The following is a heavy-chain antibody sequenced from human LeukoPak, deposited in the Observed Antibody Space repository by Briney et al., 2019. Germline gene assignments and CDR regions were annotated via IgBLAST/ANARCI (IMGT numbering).Heavy chain of an antibody. CDR3: ARGGIAVAGNYMDV. Sequence: PSQTLSLTCTVSGGSISSGGYYWSWIRQPPGKGLEWIGSIYHCGSTYYNPSLKSRVTISVDTSKNQFSLKLSSVTAADTAVYNCARGGIAVAGNYMDVWGKGTTVTVSS. CDR1: GGSISSGGYY. V-gene: IGHV4-39*07. D-gene: IGHD6-19*01. CDR2: IYHCGST. J-gene: IGHJ6*03.